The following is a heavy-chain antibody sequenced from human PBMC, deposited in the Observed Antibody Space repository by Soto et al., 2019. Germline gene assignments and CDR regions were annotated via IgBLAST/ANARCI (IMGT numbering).Heavy chain of an antibody. D-gene: IGHD4-17*01. CDR2: IYHSGST. V-gene: IGHV4-4*02. J-gene: IGHJ6*02. CDR3: ARIYGDYNKYYYYYGMDV. Sequence: PSETLSLTCAVSGGSISSSNWWSWVRQPPGKGLEWIGEIYHSGSTNYNPSLKSRVTISVEKSKNHFSLKLSSVTAADTAVYYCARIYGDYNKYYYYYGMDVWGQGTTVTVSS. CDR1: GGSISSSNW.